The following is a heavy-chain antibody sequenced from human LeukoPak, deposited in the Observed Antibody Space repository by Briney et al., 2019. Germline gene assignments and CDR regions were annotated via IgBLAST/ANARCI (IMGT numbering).Heavy chain of an antibody. J-gene: IGHJ5*02. CDR2: IYYSGST. D-gene: IGHD3-10*01. CDR1: GGSISSGDYY. Sequence: PSQTLSLTCTVSGGSISSGDYYWGWLRQPPGRGLEWIGYIYYSGSTYYNPSLKSRVTISVDTSKNQFSLKLSSVTAADTAVYYCARVRRITMVRGVCWFDHWGQGTLVTVSS. V-gene: IGHV4-30-4*08. CDR3: ARVRRITMVRGVCWFDH.